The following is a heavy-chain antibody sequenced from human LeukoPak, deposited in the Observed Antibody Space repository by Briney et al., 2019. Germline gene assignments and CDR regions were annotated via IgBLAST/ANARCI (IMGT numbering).Heavy chain of an antibody. V-gene: IGHV3-53*01. CDR3: AREGRIFPTFDY. CDR1: GFTVSRTY. D-gene: IGHD3-3*01. CDR2: IYSGGTT. Sequence: AGGSLRLSCTASGFTVSRTYLSWVRQPPGKGLEWVSVIYSGGTTYYADSVKGRFTISRDNSKNTLYLQMNSLRAEDTAVYYCAREGRIFPTFDYWGQGTLVTVSS. J-gene: IGHJ4*02.